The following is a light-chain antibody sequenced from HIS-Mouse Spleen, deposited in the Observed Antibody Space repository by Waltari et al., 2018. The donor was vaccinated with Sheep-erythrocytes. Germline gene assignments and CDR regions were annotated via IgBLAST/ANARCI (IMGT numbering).Light chain of an antibody. CDR3: QVWKV. J-gene: IGLJ2*01. CDR1: NLGSKS. CDR2: DDS. V-gene: IGLV3-21*03. Sequence: SYVLTQPPSVSVAPGKTARITCGGNNLGSKSVHWYQQKPGQAPGLVVYDDSDRHYGIPERFSGSNSGNTATLTISRVEAGDEADYYCQVWKVFGGGTKLTVL.